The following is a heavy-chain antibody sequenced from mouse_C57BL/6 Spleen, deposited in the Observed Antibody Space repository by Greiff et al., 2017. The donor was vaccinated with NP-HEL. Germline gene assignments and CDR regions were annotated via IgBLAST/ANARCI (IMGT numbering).Heavy chain of an antibody. J-gene: IGHJ2*01. D-gene: IGHD1-1*01. CDR1: GYAFSSYW. Sequence: QLQQSGAELVKPGASVKISCKASGYAFSSYWMNWVKQRPGKGLEWIGQIYPGDGDTNYNGKFKGKATLTADKSSSTAYMQLSSLTSEDSAVYFCASRGGSSLYYFDYWGQGTTLTVSS. V-gene: IGHV1-80*01. CDR3: ASRGGSSLYYFDY. CDR2: IYPGDGDT.